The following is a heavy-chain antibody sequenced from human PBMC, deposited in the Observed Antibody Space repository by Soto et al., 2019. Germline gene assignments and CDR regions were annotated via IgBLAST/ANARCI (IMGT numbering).Heavy chain of an antibody. CDR3: ARFRVRGWGRWRASDI. D-gene: IGHD7-27*01. J-gene: IGHJ3*02. CDR1: GFYFSAFG. CDR2: ISYDGNNA. V-gene: IGHV3-30*03. Sequence: QVQLVESGGGVVQPGKSLRLSCVASGFYFSAFGMHWVRQTPGKGLEWLTLISYDGNNAYYSDSVKGRFTISRDHSKNTLYLQMESLRPEDTAVYYCARFRVRGWGRWRASDIWGQGTTVTVSS.